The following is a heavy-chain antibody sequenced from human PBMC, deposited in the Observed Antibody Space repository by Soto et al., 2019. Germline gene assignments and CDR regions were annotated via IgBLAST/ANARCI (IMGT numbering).Heavy chain of an antibody. CDR1: GGSIRSPNNY. J-gene: IGHJ5*02. Sequence: QLQLQESGPGLVKPSETLSLTCTVSGGSIRSPNNYWVWIRQSPGRGLEWIGAIYSSGSTYFPPSLKSRVAITMNTSSSTFSLRLRSATAADTAVSYWARQAHAGDPTEYEGTWVDTRGMGTRVSVSS. D-gene: IGHD2-21*01. CDR2: IYSSGST. CDR3: ARQAHAGDPTEYEGTWVDT. V-gene: IGHV4-39*02.